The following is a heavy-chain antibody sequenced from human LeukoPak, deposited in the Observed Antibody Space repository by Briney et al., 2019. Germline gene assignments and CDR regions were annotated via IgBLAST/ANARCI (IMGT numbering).Heavy chain of an antibody. J-gene: IGHJ4*02. CDR1: GGSISSSSYY. CDR3: ARAYNSGWYDY. D-gene: IGHD6-19*01. Sequence: SETLSLTCTVSGGSISSSSYYWGWIRQPPGKGLEWIGSIYYSGSTYYNPSLKSRVTISVDTSKNQFSLKLSSVTAADTAVYYCARAYNSGWYDYWGQGTLVTVSS. CDR2: IYYSGST. V-gene: IGHV4-39*01.